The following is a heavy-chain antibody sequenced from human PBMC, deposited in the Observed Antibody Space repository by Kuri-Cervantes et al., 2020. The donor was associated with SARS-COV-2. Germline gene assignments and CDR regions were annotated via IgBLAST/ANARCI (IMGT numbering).Heavy chain of an antibody. CDR2: ISWNSGSI. J-gene: IGHJ4*02. Sequence: SLKISCAASGFTFSSYWMHWVRQAPGKGLEWVSGISWNSGSIGYADSVKGRFTISRDNAKNSLYLQMNSLRAEDMALYYCAKDTKSYDFWSGGFDYWGQGTLVTVSS. D-gene: IGHD3-3*01. V-gene: IGHV3-9*03. CDR1: GFTFSSYW. CDR3: AKDTKSYDFWSGGFDY.